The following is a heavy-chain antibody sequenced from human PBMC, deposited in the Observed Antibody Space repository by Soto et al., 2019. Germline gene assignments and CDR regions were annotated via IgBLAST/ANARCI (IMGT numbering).Heavy chain of an antibody. CDR1: GFNFDNYG. CDR2: ITYDGSFQ. CDR3: AKDRVGGTFYTPLGF. D-gene: IGHD1-7*01. J-gene: IGHJ4*02. V-gene: IGHV3-30*18. Sequence: GGSLRLSCQASGFNFDNYGMHWVRQAPGKGLEWVAVITYDGSFQYYADSVKGRFTISRDNSKNTLFLHLNTLKTEDTAVYHCAKDRVGGTFYTPLGFWGQGTLVTVSS.